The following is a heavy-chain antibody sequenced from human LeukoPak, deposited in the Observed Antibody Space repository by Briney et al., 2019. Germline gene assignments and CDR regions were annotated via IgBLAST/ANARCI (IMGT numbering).Heavy chain of an antibody. J-gene: IGHJ5*02. CDR1: GYTFTGYY. CDR2: INPNSGGT. CDR3: ARDGWSLERRNWFDP. D-gene: IGHD1-1*01. V-gene: IGHV1-2*02. Sequence: ASVKVSCKASGYTFTGYYMHWVRQAPGQGLEWMGWINPNSGGTNYAQKFQGRVTMTRDTSISTAYMELSRLRSDDTAVYYCARDGWSLERRNWFDPWGQGTLVTVSS.